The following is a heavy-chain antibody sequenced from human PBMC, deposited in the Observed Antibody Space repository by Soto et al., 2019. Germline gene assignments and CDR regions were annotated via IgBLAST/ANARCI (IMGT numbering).Heavy chain of an antibody. D-gene: IGHD6-13*01. J-gene: IGHJ4*02. CDR2: IYYSGST. CDR3: ARNIAAAGNFDY. CDR1: GGSISSGGYY. Sequence: QVQLQESGPGLVKPSQTLSLTCTVSGGSISSGGYYWSWIRQHPGKGLEWIGYIYYSGSTYYNPSLRSRXXIXVXXSKNQCSLKLSSVTAADTAVYYCARNIAAAGNFDYWGQGTLVTVSS. V-gene: IGHV4-31*03.